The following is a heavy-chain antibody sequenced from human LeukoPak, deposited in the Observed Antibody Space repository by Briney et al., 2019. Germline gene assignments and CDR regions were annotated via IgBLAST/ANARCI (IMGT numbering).Heavy chain of an antibody. D-gene: IGHD1-1*01. V-gene: IGHV3-21*01. CDR3: ARGGSGNWNAPFDY. J-gene: IGHJ4*02. Sequence: GGSLRLSCAASGFTFSSFSMNWVRQAPRKGLEWVSSISSSSSSIYYADSVKGRFTISRDNAKNSLYLQMNSLRAEDTAVYYCARGGSGNWNAPFDYWGQGTLVTVSS. CDR1: GFTFSSFS. CDR2: ISSSSSSI.